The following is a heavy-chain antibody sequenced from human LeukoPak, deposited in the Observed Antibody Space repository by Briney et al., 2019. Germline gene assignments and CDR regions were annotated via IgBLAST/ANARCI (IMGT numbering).Heavy chain of an antibody. CDR2: INHSGST. Sequence: SETLSLTCAVYGGSFRGYYWSWIRQPPGKGLEWIGEINHSGSTNYNPFLKSRVTISVDTSKNQFSLKLSSVTAADTAVYYCARYGTTWYLDYWGQGTLVTVSS. V-gene: IGHV4-34*01. D-gene: IGHD1-7*01. CDR3: ARYGTTWYLDY. J-gene: IGHJ4*02. CDR1: GGSFRGYY.